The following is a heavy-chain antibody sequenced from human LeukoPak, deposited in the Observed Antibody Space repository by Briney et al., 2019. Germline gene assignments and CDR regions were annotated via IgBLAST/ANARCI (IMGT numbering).Heavy chain of an antibody. CDR1: GDSVSSTSAA. CDR3: ARGGYYGDYFDY. CDR2: TYYRSKWFN. V-gene: IGHV6-1*01. Sequence: SQTLSLTCAISGDSVSSTSAAWNWIRQSPSRGLEWLGRTYYRSKWFNDYPISVKSRITINPDTSKNQFSLQLNSVTPEDTAVYYCARGGYYGDYFDYWGQGTLVTVSS. D-gene: IGHD4-17*01. J-gene: IGHJ4*02.